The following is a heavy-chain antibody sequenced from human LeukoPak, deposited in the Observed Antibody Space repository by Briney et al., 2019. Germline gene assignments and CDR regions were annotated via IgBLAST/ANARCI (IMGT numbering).Heavy chain of an antibody. Sequence: PSETLSLTCTVSGGSISSYDWSWVRQPAGKGLEWIGRIYYSGSTYYNPSLKSRVTISVDTPKNQFSLKLSSVPAADTAVYYCASGYNGLDFWGQGTLVTVSS. J-gene: IGHJ4*02. CDR1: GGSISSYD. V-gene: IGHV4-59*05. CDR3: ASGYNGLDF. CDR2: IYYSGST. D-gene: IGHD5-12*01.